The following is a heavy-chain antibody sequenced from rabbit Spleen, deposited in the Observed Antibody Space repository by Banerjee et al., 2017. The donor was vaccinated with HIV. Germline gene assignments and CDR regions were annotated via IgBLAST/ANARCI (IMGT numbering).Heavy chain of an antibody. CDR3: ARDLAGDIGWNFSL. V-gene: IGHV1S40*01. Sequence: QSLEESGGGLVKPGGTLTLTCTASGFSFSSGYYACWVRQAPGKGLEWIGCINTATGKDVYANWAKGRFTISTTSSTTVTLQMTSLTAADTATYFCARDLAGDIGWNFSLWGPGTLVTVS. D-gene: IGHD2-1*01. CDR2: INTATGKD. J-gene: IGHJ4*01. CDR1: GFSFSSGYY.